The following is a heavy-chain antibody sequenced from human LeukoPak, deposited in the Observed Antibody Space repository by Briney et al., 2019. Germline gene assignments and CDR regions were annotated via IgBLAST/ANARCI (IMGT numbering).Heavy chain of an antibody. D-gene: IGHD3-22*01. CDR1: GASIISDTYY. J-gene: IGHJ4*02. V-gene: IGHV4-39*07. CDR3: ARNFYASSGYYLDDFYFDF. CDR2: IYYSGST. Sequence: SETLSLTCTVSGASIISDTYYWGWIRQPPGKGLEWIGSIYYSGSTYYSPSLKSRVTMSVDTSTDQFSLKLISVTAADTALYYCARNFYASSGYYLDDFYFDFWGQGTLVTVSS.